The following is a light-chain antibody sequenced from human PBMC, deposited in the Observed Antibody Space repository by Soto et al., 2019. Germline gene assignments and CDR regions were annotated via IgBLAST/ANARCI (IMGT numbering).Light chain of an antibody. J-gene: IGKJ4*01. Sequence: EIVLTQSPCTLSLSPGERATLSCRASQSVSTTFLVWYQQRPGQAPRLLIYGASTRATGIPDRFSGSGSGTDFTLTISRLEPEDFAVYYCQQYGSSPTFGGGTKVDIK. CDR2: GAS. V-gene: IGKV3-20*01. CDR1: QSVSTTF. CDR3: QQYGSSPT.